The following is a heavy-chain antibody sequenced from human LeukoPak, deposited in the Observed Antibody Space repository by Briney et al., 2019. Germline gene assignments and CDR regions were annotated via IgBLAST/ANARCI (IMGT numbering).Heavy chain of an antibody. CDR3: ASQTSIGKSFDI. Sequence: GESLKISCKGSGYSFTSYWIGWVRQLPGKGLEWVGITYPGDSATRYSPSFQGQVTISADKSISTAYLQWSSLKASDTAMYYCASQTSIGKSFDIWGQGTMVTVSS. CDR2: TYPGDSAT. J-gene: IGHJ3*02. V-gene: IGHV5-51*01. CDR1: GYSFTSYW.